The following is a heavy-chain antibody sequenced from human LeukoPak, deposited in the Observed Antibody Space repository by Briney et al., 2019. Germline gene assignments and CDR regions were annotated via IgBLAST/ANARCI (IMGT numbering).Heavy chain of an antibody. J-gene: IGHJ4*02. V-gene: IGHV3-21*01. CDR1: RFTFSNYS. Sequence: GGSLRLSCAASRFTFSNYSMSWVRQAPGKGLEWVSSISSSGTYIYYADSVKGRFTISRDTAKNSLYLQMNSLRAEDTAVYYCARGQYQLPPGPYYYDPIHFDYWGQGTLVTVSS. CDR2: ISSSGTYI. D-gene: IGHD2-2*01. CDR3: ARGQYQLPPGPYYYDPIHFDY.